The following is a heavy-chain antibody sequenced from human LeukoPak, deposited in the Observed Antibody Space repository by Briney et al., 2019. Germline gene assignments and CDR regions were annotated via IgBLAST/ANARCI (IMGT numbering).Heavy chain of an antibody. J-gene: IGHJ4*02. CDR1: VFTFSSYE. D-gene: IGHD3-10*01. Sequence: PVRSLRLSCAASVFTFSSYEMDWVRQAPGKGLEWVSYISSSGSTIYYADSVKGRFTISRDNAKNSLYLQMNSLRAEDTAVYYCARVLMVRGVITHYFDYWGQGTLVTVSS. CDR3: ARVLMVRGVITHYFDY. CDR2: ISSSGSTI. V-gene: IGHV3-48*03.